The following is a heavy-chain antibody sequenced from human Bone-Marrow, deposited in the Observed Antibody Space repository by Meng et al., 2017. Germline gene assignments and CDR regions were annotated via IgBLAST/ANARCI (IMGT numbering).Heavy chain of an antibody. V-gene: IGHV4-4*02. J-gene: IGHJ4*02. CDR2: SHHSGTT. CDR1: GASVSSGYW. Sequence: VPLQESGPGLVKPSGTLSLTCGVSGASVSSGYWWTWVRQPPGKGLEWIGESHHSGTTNYNPSLRSRVTISVDTSKNQFSLRLTSVTAADTAVYYCAASPGWWRIDSWGQGTLVTVSS. CDR3: AASPGWWRIDS. D-gene: IGHD6-19*01.